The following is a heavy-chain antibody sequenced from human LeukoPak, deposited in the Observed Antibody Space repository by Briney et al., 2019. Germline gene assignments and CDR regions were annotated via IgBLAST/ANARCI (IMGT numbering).Heavy chain of an antibody. D-gene: IGHD3-22*01. CDR3: AATPAYDSSGYYYFDY. J-gene: IGHJ4*02. V-gene: IGHV3-53*01. CDR2: IYSGGST. CDR1: EFPFSNYG. Sequence: GGSLRLSCAASEFPFSNYGMSWVRQAPGKGLEWVSVIYSGGSTYYADSVKGRFTISRDNSKNTLYLQMNSLRAEDTAVYYCAATPAYDSSGYYYFDYWGQGTLVTVSS.